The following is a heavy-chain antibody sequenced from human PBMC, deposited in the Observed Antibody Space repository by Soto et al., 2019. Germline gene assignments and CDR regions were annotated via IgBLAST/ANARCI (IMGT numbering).Heavy chain of an antibody. Sequence: QVQLVESGGGVVQPGRSLRLSCAASGFTFSSYAMHWVRQAPGKGLEWVAVISYDGSNKYYADSVKGRFTISRDNSKNPLDLHMHSLGAEDTAVYYCASDVLEREVVTAIHVVSWGQGTLVTVSS. V-gene: IGHV3-30-3*01. J-gene: IGHJ4*02. CDR3: ASDVLEREVVTAIHVVS. CDR2: ISYDGSNK. CDR1: GFTFSSYA. D-gene: IGHD2-21*02.